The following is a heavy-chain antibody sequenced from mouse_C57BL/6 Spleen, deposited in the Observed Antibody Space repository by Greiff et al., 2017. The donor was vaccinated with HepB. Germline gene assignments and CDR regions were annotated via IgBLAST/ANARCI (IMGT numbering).Heavy chain of an antibody. CDR1: GYTFTSYW. J-gene: IGHJ3*01. V-gene: IGHV1-55*01. Sequence: QVQLQQPGAELVKPGASVKMSCKASGYTFTSYWITWVKQRPGQGLEWIGDIYPGSGSTNYNEKFKSKATLTVDTSSSTAYMQRSSLTSEDSAVYYCARWREYDYDRLFAYWGQGTLVTVSA. D-gene: IGHD2-4*01. CDR2: IYPGSGST. CDR3: ARWREYDYDRLFAY.